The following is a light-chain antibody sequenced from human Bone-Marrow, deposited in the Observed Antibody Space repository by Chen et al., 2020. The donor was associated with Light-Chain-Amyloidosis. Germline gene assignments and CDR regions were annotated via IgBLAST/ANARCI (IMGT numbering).Light chain of an antibody. Sequence: DIQMTQSPSSLSASVGDRVTITCRASKNINYYLNWYQQKPGKAPKLLIYAESRLQSGVPSRFSGDGSGTDFTLTISSLQPEDFATYYCQQSYSTLTFGGGTKVEVK. CDR2: AES. V-gene: IGKV1-39*01. J-gene: IGKJ4*01. CDR1: KNINYY. CDR3: QQSYSTLT.